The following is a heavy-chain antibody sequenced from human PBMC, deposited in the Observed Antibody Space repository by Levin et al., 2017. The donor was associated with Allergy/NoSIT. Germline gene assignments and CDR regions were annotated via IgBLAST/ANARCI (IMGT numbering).Heavy chain of an antibody. V-gene: IGHV3-21*03. J-gene: IGHJ6*02. CDR2: ISAGGNYI. Sequence: ETLSLTCAASGILFSSYDMNWVRQAPGKGLEWVSSISAGGNYIYYADSVKGRFTISRDNAKNSLFLQMNSLRAEDTAVYYCASWAMYHYDRSAFDYFYYAMDVWGQGTTVSVSS. D-gene: IGHD3-22*01. CDR1: GILFSSYD. CDR3: ASWAMYHYDRSAFDYFYYAMDV.